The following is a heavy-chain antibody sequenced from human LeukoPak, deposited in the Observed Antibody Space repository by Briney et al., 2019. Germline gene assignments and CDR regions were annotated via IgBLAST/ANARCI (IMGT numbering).Heavy chain of an antibody. D-gene: IGHD2-2*01. CDR1: GYTFTSYD. CDR3: ARRGYCSSTSCRRNWFDP. CDR2: MNPNSGNT. V-gene: IGHV1-8*01. Sequence: ASVKVSCNASGYTFTSYDINWVRQATGQGLEWMGWMNPNSGNTGYAQKFQGRVTMTRNTSISTAYMELSSLRSEDTAVYYCARRGYCSSTSCRRNWFDPWGQGTLVTVSS. J-gene: IGHJ5*02.